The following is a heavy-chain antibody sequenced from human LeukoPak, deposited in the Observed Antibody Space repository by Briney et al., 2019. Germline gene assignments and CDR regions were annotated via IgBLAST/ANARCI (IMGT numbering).Heavy chain of an antibody. J-gene: IGHJ4*02. CDR2: FYYSGST. Sequence: SETLSLTCSVSGASISSSSYYWGWVRQPPGRGLEWIGSFYYSGSTYYNPSLKSRVTISVDTSKTHFSLKVSSVTAADTAVYYCARLGGRDGYNFGYWGQGTLVTVSS. CDR1: GASISSSSYY. CDR3: ARLGGRDGYNFGY. V-gene: IGHV4-39*01. D-gene: IGHD5-24*01.